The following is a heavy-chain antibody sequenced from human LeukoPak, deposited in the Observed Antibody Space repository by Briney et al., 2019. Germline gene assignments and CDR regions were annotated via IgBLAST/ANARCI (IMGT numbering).Heavy chain of an antibody. CDR2: IYQSGSGSS. J-gene: IGHJ4*02. Sequence: PSETLSLTCSVSGGSIISSNHYWGWIRQPPGKGLEWIGSIYQSGSGSSYYNPSLKSRVTISGDTSKNQFFLRLSSVTAADTAVYYCASTLRFLPYRRFDYWGQGTLVTVPS. D-gene: IGHD3-3*01. CDR3: ASTLRFLPYRRFDY. V-gene: IGHV4-39*01. CDR1: GGSIISSNHY.